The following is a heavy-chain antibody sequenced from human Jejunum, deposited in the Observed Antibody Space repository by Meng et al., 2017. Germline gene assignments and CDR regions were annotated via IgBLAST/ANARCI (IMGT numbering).Heavy chain of an antibody. J-gene: IGHJ4*02. CDR3: ARGLGRGYGNYFDS. Sequence: SETLSLTCTVSGYSISNCYLWGWLRGPPGKGLEWIASFYRSGINFYGASVKSRVAMSVDTSKNELSLEVTSVTAEDTAVYYCARGLGRGYGNYFDSWGQGTLVTVSS. D-gene: IGHD5-18*01. V-gene: IGHV4-38-2*02. CDR1: GYSISNCYL. CDR2: FYRSGIN.